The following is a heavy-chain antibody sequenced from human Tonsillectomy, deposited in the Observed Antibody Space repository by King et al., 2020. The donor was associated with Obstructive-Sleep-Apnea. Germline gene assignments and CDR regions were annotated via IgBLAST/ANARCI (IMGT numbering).Heavy chain of an antibody. Sequence: HVQLQESGPGLVKPSETLSLTCTVSGGSISSCCWNWIRQPPGKGLEWIGYMCNSGSTNYNPSLKSRVTISVDTSKKRFSLKLSSVTAADTAVYYCARGRDLYYDSSGIDYWGQGTLVIVSS. D-gene: IGHD3-22*01. J-gene: IGHJ4*02. CDR2: MCNSGST. CDR1: GGSISSCC. V-gene: IGHV4-59*01. CDR3: ARGRDLYYDSSGIDY.